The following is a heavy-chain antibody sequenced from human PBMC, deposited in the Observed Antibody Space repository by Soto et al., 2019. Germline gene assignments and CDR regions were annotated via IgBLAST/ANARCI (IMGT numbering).Heavy chain of an antibody. CDR3: ASWLKGPDIGNYYYGMDV. V-gene: IGHV1-69*12. CDR1: GGAFSDYA. D-gene: IGHD2-15*01. J-gene: IGHJ6*02. CDR2: IMPIFRAP. Sequence: QVQLVQSGAEVKKPGSSVKVSCKASGGAFSDYAFSWVRQAPGQGLEWLGGIMPIFRAPDYAQKFQGRVTITADEFMRTAYMEMNGRRSEDTAVYYCASWLKGPDIGNYYYGMDVWGQGTTVTVS.